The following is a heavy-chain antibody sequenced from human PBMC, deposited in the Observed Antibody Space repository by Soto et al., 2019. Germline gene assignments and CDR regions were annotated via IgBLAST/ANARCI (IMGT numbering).Heavy chain of an antibody. CDR2: IWYDGSNK. J-gene: IGHJ6*02. CDR3: ARWGDDKKMDV. D-gene: IGHD3-16*01. V-gene: IGHV3-33*01. Sequence: QEQLVESGGGVVQPGRSLRLSCVASGFTFSSHGMHWVRQAPGKGLEWVAVIWYDGSNKYYADSVKSRFTVSRDNSKNTLDLQMNSLRADDTAVYYWARWGDDKKMDVWGQGTTVTVSS. CDR1: GFTFSSHG.